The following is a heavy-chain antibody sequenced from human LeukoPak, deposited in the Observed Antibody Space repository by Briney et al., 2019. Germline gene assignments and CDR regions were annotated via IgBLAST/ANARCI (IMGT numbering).Heavy chain of an antibody. D-gene: IGHD4-23*01. Sequence: PGGSLRLSCAASGFTFSGSSMSWVRQAPGKGLEWVSSISISSSYIYYADSVKGRLTVSRDNAKNSLYLLMNSLRAEDTAVYYCARTTVVTLIDYWGQGTLVTVSS. CDR2: ISISSSYI. J-gene: IGHJ4*02. CDR1: GFTFSGSS. CDR3: ARTTVVTLIDY. V-gene: IGHV3-21*01.